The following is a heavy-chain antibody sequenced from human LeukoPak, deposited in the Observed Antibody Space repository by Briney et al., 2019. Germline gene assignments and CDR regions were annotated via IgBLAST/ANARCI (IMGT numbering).Heavy chain of an antibody. Sequence: PGGSLRLSCAASGFTFSSYAMSWVRQAPGMGLEWVSAISHSGDSAYYTDSVKGRFTISRDTSKNTLYLQMSSLRAEDTAVYYCAKYQGRYYDTYAFDVWGQGTMVTVSS. J-gene: IGHJ3*01. V-gene: IGHV3-23*01. CDR1: GFTFSSYA. D-gene: IGHD3-22*01. CDR3: AKYQGRYYDTYAFDV. CDR2: ISHSGDSA.